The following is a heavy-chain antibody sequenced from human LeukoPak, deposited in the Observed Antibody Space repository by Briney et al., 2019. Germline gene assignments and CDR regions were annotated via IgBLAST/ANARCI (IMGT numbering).Heavy chain of an antibody. V-gene: IGHV3-21*04. J-gene: IGHJ4*02. CDR3: AKAVLLWFGELGVFDY. CDR1: GFTFSSYS. D-gene: IGHD3-10*01. CDR2: ISSTSNYI. Sequence: GGSLRLSCAVSGFTFSSYSMNWVRQAPGKGLEWVSSISSTSNYIYYADSVKGRFTISRDNAKNTLYLQMNSLRAEDTAVYYCAKAVLLWFGELGVFDYWGQGTLVTVSS.